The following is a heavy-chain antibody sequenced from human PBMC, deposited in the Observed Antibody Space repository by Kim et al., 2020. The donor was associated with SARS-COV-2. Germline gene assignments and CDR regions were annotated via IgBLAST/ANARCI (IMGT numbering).Heavy chain of an antibody. CDR1: GGTFSSYA. Sequence: SVKVSCKASGGTFSSYAISWVRQAPGQGLEWMGGIIPIFGTANYAQKFQGRVTITADESTSTAYMELSSLRSEDTAVYYCARGADDSSGYYLFDYWGQGTLVTVSS. V-gene: IGHV1-69*13. J-gene: IGHJ4*02. CDR2: IIPIFGTA. D-gene: IGHD3-22*01. CDR3: ARGADDSSGYYLFDY.